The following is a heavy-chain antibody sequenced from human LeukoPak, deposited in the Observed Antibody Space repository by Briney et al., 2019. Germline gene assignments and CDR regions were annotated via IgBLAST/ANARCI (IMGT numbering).Heavy chain of an antibody. Sequence: PSETLSLTCTVSGYSISSGYYWGWIRQPPGKGLEWIGSIYHSGSTYYNPSLKSRVTISVDTSKNQFSLKLSSVTAADTAVYYCARGPYSYDSSGAFDIWGQGTMVTVSS. V-gene: IGHV4-38-2*02. D-gene: IGHD3-22*01. CDR3: ARGPYSYDSSGAFDI. J-gene: IGHJ3*02. CDR2: IYHSGST. CDR1: GYSISSGYY.